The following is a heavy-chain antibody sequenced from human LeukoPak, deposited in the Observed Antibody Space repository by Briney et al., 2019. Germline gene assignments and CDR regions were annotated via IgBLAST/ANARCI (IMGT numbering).Heavy chain of an antibody. V-gene: IGHV3-11*06. J-gene: IGHJ6*02. Sequence: PGGSLRLSCAASGFTFSDYYMSWIRQAPGKGLEWVSYISSSSYTNYADSVKGRFTISRDNAKNSLYLQMNSLRAEDTAVYYCARVRRSSSWYLDYYYYCMDVWGQGTTVTVSS. CDR1: GFTFSDYY. CDR3: ARVRRSSSWYLDYYYYCMDV. D-gene: IGHD6-13*01. CDR2: ISSSSYT.